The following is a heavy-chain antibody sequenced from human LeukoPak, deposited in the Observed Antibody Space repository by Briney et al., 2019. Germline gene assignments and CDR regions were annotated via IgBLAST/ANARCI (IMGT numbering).Heavy chain of an antibody. CDR3: ARSSGYQYFDY. D-gene: IGHD3-22*01. J-gene: IGHJ4*02. Sequence: GGSLRLSCVASGFTFSSYWMHWVRQVPGKGLVWVSRIESDGSTTRYADSVKGRFTISRDNAKNTLYLQMNSLRAEDTAVYFCARSSGYQYFDYWGQGTLVTVSS. CDR2: IESDGSTT. CDR1: GFTFSSYW. V-gene: IGHV3-74*01.